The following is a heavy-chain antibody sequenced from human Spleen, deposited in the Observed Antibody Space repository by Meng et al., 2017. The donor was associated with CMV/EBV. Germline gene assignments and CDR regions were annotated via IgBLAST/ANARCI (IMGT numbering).Heavy chain of an antibody. CDR1: KFTFSRYA. J-gene: IGHJ4*02. CDR2: IGISAGDT. D-gene: IGHD6-13*01. V-gene: IGHV3-23*01. CDR3: ARGGLAIKGFDL. Sequence: CPASKFTFSRYAMGWVRRAPGKGLEWVSAIGISAGDTYYADSVKGQFTISRDNSKNTLSLQMNSLRAEDTAVYYCARGGLAIKGFDLWGQGALVTVSS.